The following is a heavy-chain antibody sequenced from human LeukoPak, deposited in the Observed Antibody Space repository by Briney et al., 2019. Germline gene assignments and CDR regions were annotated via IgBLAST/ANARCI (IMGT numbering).Heavy chain of an antibody. CDR2: IVVGSGNT. CDR1: GFTFTSSA. J-gene: IGHJ4*02. CDR3: ARGKGVSPPFDY. V-gene: IGHV1-58*02. Sequence: SVKVSCKASGFTFTSSAMQWVRQARGQRLEWIGWIVVGSGNTNYAQKFQERVTITRDMSTSTAYMELSSLRSEDTAVYYCARGKGVSPPFDYWGQGTLVTVSS.